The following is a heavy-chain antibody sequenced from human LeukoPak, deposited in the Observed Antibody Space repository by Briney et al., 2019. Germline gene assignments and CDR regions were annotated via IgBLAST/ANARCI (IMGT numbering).Heavy chain of an antibody. V-gene: IGHV5-51*01. CDR3: ARLRGDSSGYYYRGAFDI. D-gene: IGHD3-22*01. J-gene: IGHJ3*02. CDR2: IYPGDSDT. Sequence: GADLQISCMGSGYTFTNYWIGWVRQMPGKGLEWLGSIYPGDSDTRYSPSLQGQVTMSADKSISTAYLQWSSLKASDTAMYYCARLRGDSSGYYYRGAFDIWGQGTMVTVSS. CDR1: GYTFTNYW.